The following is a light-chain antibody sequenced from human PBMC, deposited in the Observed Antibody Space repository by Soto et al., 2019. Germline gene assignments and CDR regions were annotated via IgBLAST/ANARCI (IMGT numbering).Light chain of an antibody. Sequence: EIVLTQSPGTLSLSPGERATLSCRASQSVSSSFLAWYQQKPGQAPSLLIYGASTSAPGIPDRFSGGGSGTDFTLTISRLEPEDFAVYYCHQYGISPGTFGQGTKLEIK. CDR1: QSVSSSF. CDR3: HQYGISPGT. V-gene: IGKV3-20*01. CDR2: GAS. J-gene: IGKJ2*01.